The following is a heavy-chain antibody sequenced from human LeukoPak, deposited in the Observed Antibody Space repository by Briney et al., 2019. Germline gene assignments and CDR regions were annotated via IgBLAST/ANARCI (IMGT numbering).Heavy chain of an antibody. V-gene: IGHV1-69*04. CDR3: AREYVPSNYYDSSGPTRAVDY. J-gene: IGHJ4*02. Sequence: GASVKVSCKASGGTFSSYAISWVRQAPGQGLEWMGRIIPILGIANYAQKFQGRVTITADKSTSTAYMELSSLRSEDTAVYYCAREYVPSNYYDSSGPTRAVDYWGQGTLVTVSS. D-gene: IGHD3-22*01. CDR2: IIPILGIA. CDR1: GGTFSSYA.